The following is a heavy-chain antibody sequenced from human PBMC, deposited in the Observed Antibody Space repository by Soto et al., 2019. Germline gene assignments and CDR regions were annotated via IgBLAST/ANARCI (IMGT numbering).Heavy chain of an antibody. Sequence: QTLSLNCSISGDCFSRNRDIWAWIRHFPSRGLGWLGRTYYRSRWFNDYAGSVKGRITINPDTSNNQFSLQLTSLSPDDTAVYYCARLRGDSWFDFWGQGTRV. J-gene: IGHJ5*01. V-gene: IGHV6-1*01. CDR1: GDCFSRNRDI. CDR3: ARLRGDSWFDF. CDR2: TYYRSRWFN.